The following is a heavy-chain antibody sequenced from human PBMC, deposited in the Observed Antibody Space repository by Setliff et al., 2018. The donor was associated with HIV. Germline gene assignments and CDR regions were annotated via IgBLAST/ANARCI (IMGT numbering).Heavy chain of an antibody. CDR3: ARLSIPAYYYMDV. J-gene: IGHJ6*03. D-gene: IGHD2-21*01. Sequence: SVKVSCKASGGTFSSYAISWVRQAPGQGLEWMGGIIPILGIANYAQKFQGRVTITADKSTSTAYMELSSLRSDDTAVYYCARLSIPAYYYMDVWGKGTTVTVSS. V-gene: IGHV1-69*10. CDR2: IIPILGIA. CDR1: GGTFSSYA.